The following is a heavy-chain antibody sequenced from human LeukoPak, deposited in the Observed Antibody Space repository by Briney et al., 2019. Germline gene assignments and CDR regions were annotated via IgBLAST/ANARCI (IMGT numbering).Heavy chain of an antibody. D-gene: IGHD6-13*01. J-gene: IGHJ4*02. CDR1: GFTFSSYS. CDR2: ITSVGSYM. Sequence: GGSPRLSCAASGFTFSSYSMNWVRQAPGKGLEWVSFITSVGSYMHYADSVKGRFTISRDNAKNSLYLQMNSLRAEDTAVYYCARDGYSSSWDYWGQGTLVTVSS. V-gene: IGHV3-21*01. CDR3: ARDGYSSSWDY.